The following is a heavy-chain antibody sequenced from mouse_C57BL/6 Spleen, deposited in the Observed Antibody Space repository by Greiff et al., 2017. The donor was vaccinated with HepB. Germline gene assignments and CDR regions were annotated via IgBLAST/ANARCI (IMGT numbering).Heavy chain of an antibody. CDR3: TVYSKGYLDV. Sequence: VQLKQSGAELVRPGASVKLSCTASGFNIKDYYMHWVKQRPEQGLEWIGRIDPEDGDTEYAPKFQGKATMTADTSSHTAYLQLSSLTSEATAVYYCTVYSKGYLDVWGTGTTVTVSS. D-gene: IGHD2-5*01. CDR1: GFNIKDYY. J-gene: IGHJ1*03. CDR2: IDPEDGDT. V-gene: IGHV14-1*01.